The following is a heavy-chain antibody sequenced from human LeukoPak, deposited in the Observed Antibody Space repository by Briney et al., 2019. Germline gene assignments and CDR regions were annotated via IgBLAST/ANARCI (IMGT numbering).Heavy chain of an antibody. Sequence: GRSLRLSCAASGFTFSSYAMTWVRQAPGKGLEWVAVISYDGREKHYADSVKGRFTISRDNSKDTLHLQMNSLRAEDTAVYYCAKGHDSSGYYWSYFDHWGQGTLVTVSS. CDR3: AKGHDSSGYYWSYFDH. J-gene: IGHJ4*02. CDR1: GFTFSSYA. V-gene: IGHV3-30*18. D-gene: IGHD3-22*01. CDR2: ISYDGREK.